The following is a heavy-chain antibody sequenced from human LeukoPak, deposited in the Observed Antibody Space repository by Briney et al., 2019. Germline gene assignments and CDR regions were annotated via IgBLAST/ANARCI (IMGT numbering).Heavy chain of an antibody. J-gene: IGHJ4*01. V-gene: IGHV3-7*01. CDR1: GFTFSDYW. D-gene: IGHD6-13*01. Sequence: GGSLRLSCAVSGFTFSDYWRNWVRQAPGKGLEWVASISQNGAEKSYVDSVKGRFTISRDNPKNSLYLQMSSLRAEDTAVYYCARDGTAAGLYFDLWGQGTLVTVSS. CDR2: ISQNGAEK. CDR3: ARDGTAAGLYFDL.